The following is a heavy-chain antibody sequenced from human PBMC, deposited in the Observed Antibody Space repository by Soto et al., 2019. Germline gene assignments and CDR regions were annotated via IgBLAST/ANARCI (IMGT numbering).Heavy chain of an antibody. CDR3: ARDRVRGALPQYGMDV. CDR2: IRGVDNNK. Sequence: PGGFLRLSCASSGFTFSSYSMNWALHAPRKGLEWVSSIRGVDNNKYYAASVKGRFTISRDNAKNSLFLHLSGLTADDTAVYYCARDRVRGALPQYGMDVWGQRTTVTVSS. V-gene: IGHV3-21*01. J-gene: IGHJ6*02. D-gene: IGHD3-10*01. CDR1: GFTFSSYS.